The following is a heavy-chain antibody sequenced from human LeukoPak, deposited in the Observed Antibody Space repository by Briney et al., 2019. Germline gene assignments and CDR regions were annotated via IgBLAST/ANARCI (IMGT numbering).Heavy chain of an antibody. D-gene: IGHD3-3*01. CDR2: INHSGST. CDR3: ARRSDGYDFWSGRWWDY. V-gene: IGHV4-34*01. CDR1: GGSFSGYY. Sequence: SETLSLTCAVYGGSFSGYYWSWIRQPPGKGLEWIGEINHSGSTNYNPSLKSRVTISVDTSKNQFSLKLSSVTAADTAVYYCARRSDGYDFWSGRWWDYWGQGTLVTVSS. J-gene: IGHJ4*02.